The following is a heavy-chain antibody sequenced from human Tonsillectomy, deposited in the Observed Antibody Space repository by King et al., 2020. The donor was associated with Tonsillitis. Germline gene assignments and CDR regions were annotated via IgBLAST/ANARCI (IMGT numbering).Heavy chain of an antibody. CDR1: GASITSYY. V-gene: IGHV4-59*01. D-gene: IGHD2-2*01. CDR3: ARDPRHQLFSVVFDI. Sequence: QLQESGPGLVKPSETLSLTCSVSGASITSYYWGWIRQSPGQGLEWIGYIYFTGNTKYNPSLKSRVTISLDMSKNQFSLNLHSVTAADTGVYCCARDPRHQLFSVVFDIWGLGTTVTVSS. J-gene: IGHJ3*02. CDR2: IYFTGNT.